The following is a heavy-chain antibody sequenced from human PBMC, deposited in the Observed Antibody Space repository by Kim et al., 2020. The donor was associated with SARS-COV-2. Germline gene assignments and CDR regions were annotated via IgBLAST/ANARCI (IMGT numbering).Heavy chain of an antibody. V-gene: IGHV3-30*07. D-gene: IGHD3-22*01. Sequence: YVKGRFTISRDKSKNTRYLQMKSLRAEDTAVYYCAREVPYYYDSSGYFYYWGQGTLVTVSS. J-gene: IGHJ4*02. CDR3: AREVPYYYDSSGYFYY.